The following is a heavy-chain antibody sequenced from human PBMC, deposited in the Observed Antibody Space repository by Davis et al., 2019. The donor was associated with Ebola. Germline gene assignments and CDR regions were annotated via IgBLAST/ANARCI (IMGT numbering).Heavy chain of an antibody. V-gene: IGHV1-24*01. D-gene: IGHD3-22*01. CDR1: PYSLTVLA. CDR2: IDSEDGEI. CDR3: ATVRAHSRHDN. Sequence: ASVQVSCKVSPYSLTVLALQRVRHAPGKGLEWLGGIDSEDGEIAYAQKFQGRVTMTEDTSTDTAYMELSSLRSGDTAIYYCATVRAHSRHDNWGQGTLVTVAS. J-gene: IGHJ4*02.